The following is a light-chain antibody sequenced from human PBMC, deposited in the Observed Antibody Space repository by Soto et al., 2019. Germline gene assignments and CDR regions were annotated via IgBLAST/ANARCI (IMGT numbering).Light chain of an antibody. V-gene: IGLV9-49*01. Sequence: VLTQPPSASASLGASVTLTCTLSSGYSNYKVDWYQQRPGKGPRFVMRVGTGGIVGSKGDGIPDRFSVLGSGLNRYLTIKNIQEEDESDYHCGADHGSGSNFVVFGGGTKLTVL. CDR1: SGYSNYK. J-gene: IGLJ2*01. CDR2: VGTGGIVG. CDR3: GADHGSGSNFVV.